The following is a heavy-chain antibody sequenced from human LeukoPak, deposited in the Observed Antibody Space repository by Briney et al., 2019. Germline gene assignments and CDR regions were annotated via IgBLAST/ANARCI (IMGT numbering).Heavy chain of an antibody. Sequence: GGSLRLSCAASGFTFSSYAMHWVRQAPGKGLEWAAVISYDGSNKFYADSVKGRFTISRDNSKNTLFLQMNSLRAEDTAVYYCARDRSQRAYSYGPDGEWGQGTLVTVPS. J-gene: IGHJ4*02. CDR3: ARDRSQRAYSYGPDGE. D-gene: IGHD5-18*01. CDR1: GFTFSSYA. CDR2: ISYDGSNK. V-gene: IGHV3-30*01.